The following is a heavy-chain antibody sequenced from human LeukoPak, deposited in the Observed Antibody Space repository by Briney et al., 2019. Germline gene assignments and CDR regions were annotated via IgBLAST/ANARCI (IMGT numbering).Heavy chain of an antibody. CDR1: GFTFDDYA. Sequence: GRSLRLSCAASGFTFDDYAMHWVRQAPGKGLEWVSGISWNSGSIGYADSVKGRFTISRDNAKNSLYLQMNSLRAEDTALYYCAKDNGPIVATMAFWGQGTLVTVSS. V-gene: IGHV3-9*01. CDR3: AKDNGPIVATMAF. CDR2: ISWNSGSI. D-gene: IGHD5-12*01. J-gene: IGHJ4*02.